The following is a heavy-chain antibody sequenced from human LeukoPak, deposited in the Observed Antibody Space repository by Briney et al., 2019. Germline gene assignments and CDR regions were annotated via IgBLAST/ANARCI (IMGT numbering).Heavy chain of an antibody. V-gene: IGHV1-69*13. CDR3: ARAPLYCTNGVCHRYYYYGMDV. CDR1: GGTFSSYA. J-gene: IGHJ6*02. Sequence: SVKVSCKASGGTFSSYAISWVRQAPGQGLEWMGGIIPIFGTANYAQKFQGRVTITADESTSTAYMELSSLRSEDTAVYYCARAPLYCTNGVCHRYYYYGMDVWGQGTTVTVSS. CDR2: IIPIFGTA. D-gene: IGHD2-8*01.